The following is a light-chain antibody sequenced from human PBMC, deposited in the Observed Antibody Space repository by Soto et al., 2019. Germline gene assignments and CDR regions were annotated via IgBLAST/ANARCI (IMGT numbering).Light chain of an antibody. CDR3: QQYDRLPWT. Sequence: DIQMTQSPSSLSASVGDRVTITCQASQDITNFLNWYQQKPGKAPKLLIYAASNLETGVPSRFSGGGSGADFTFTISSLQPEDVATYYCQQYDRLPWTFGQGTKVEIK. J-gene: IGKJ1*01. CDR2: AAS. CDR1: QDITNF. V-gene: IGKV1-33*01.